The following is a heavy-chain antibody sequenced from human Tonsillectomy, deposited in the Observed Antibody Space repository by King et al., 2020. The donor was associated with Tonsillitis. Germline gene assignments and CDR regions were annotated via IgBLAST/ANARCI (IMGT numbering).Heavy chain of an antibody. V-gene: IGHV3-23*04. CDR2: ISGSGAGT. Sequence: VQLVESGGGLVQPGGSLRLSCAGSGFTFRSSAMSWVRQAPGKGLEWVSSISGSGAGTYYADSVKGRFIISRDNSKNTLYLQMNSLRAEDTAVYHCAKGPGISESYYNYWYFDLWGRGTLVPVSS. CDR1: GFTFRSSA. J-gene: IGHJ2*01. D-gene: IGHD3-10*01. CDR3: AKGPGISESYYNYWYFDL.